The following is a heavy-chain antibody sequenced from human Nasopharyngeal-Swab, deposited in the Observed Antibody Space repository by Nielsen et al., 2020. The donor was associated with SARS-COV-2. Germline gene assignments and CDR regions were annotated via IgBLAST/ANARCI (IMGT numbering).Heavy chain of an antibody. CDR3: ARGGWQLPSLPMDV. D-gene: IGHD5-24*01. CDR2: VYHSGST. V-gene: IGHV4-4*02. J-gene: IGHJ6*02. Sequence: WIRQPPGKGLEWIAEVYHSGSTNYNPSLDSRLTISVDKSKNQFSLKLTSVTAADTAVYYCARGGWQLPSLPMDVWGQGTTVTVSS.